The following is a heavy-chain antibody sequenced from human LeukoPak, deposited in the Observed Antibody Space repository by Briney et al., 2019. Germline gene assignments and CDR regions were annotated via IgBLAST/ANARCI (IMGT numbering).Heavy chain of an antibody. CDR1: GFTLSSYA. CDR2: ISGSGGST. CDR3: AKDHYGIPIWFGEKTTNYYYGMDV. J-gene: IGHJ6*02. D-gene: IGHD3-10*01. Sequence: GGSLRLSCAASGFTLSSYAMSWVRQAPGKGLEWVSGISGSGGSTYHADSVKGRFTISRDNSKNTLYLQMNSLRAEDTAVYYCAKDHYGIPIWFGEKTTNYYYGMDVRGQGTTVTVSS. V-gene: IGHV3-23*01.